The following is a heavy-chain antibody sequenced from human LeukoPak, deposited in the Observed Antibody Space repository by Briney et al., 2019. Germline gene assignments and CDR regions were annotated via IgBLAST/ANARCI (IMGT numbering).Heavy chain of an antibody. D-gene: IGHD2-15*01. V-gene: IGHV4-39*07. J-gene: IGHJ4*02. CDR1: RGSPSSSSYY. CDR3: ARGMKGGYCSGGSCYPFDY. Sequence: PSETPSLTSTVSRGSPSSSSYYWGWIRQPPGKGLEWIGSIYYMGTTYSNPSPKSRVTLSVDTSKNQFSLKLSSVTAADTAVYYCARGMKGGYCSGGSCYPFDYWGQGTLVTVSS. CDR2: IYYMGTT.